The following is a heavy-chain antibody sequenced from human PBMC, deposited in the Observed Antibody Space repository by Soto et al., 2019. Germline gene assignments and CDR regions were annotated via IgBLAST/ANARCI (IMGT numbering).Heavy chain of an antibody. J-gene: IGHJ6*02. Sequence: GGSLRLSCAASGFTFSSYGMHWVRQAPGKGLEWVAVISYDGSNKYYADSVKGRFTISRDNSKNTLYLQMNSLRAEDTAVYYCAKDAQDIVVVVAATRYYYYGMDVWGQGTTVTVSS. CDR1: GFTFSSYG. D-gene: IGHD2-15*01. CDR3: AKDAQDIVVVVAATRYYYYGMDV. CDR2: ISYDGSNK. V-gene: IGHV3-30*18.